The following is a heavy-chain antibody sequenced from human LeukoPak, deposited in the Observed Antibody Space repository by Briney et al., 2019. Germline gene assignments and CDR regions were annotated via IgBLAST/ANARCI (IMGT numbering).Heavy chain of an antibody. CDR2: ISGGGEST. Sequence: PGGSLRFSCAASGFTFRSYEMNWVRHAPGRGLEWVSHISGGGESTVYPDAVKSRFTISRDNAKNSLYLQMNSLRVEDTGVYYCARRSGRRYEYWGQGVLVTVSP. J-gene: IGHJ4*02. V-gene: IGHV3-48*03. CDR1: GFTFRSYE. D-gene: IGHD5-24*01. CDR3: ARRSGRRYEY.